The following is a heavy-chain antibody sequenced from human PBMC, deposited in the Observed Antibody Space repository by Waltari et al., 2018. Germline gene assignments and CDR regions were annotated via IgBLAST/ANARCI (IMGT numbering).Heavy chain of an antibody. CDR1: GGSISRYY. V-gene: IGHV4-59*01. CDR3: ARAYTKDGDRAGVFDP. J-gene: IGHJ5*02. CDR2: NYYRGCA. Sequence: QVQLQESGPGLVKPSETLSLTCTVSGGSISRYYWSWIRQPPGKGLEWIGYNYYRGCASCHLALKSRVTISVDTSKNQFTLKLSSVTAADTAVYYCARAYTKDGDRAGVFDPWGQGTLVTVSS. D-gene: IGHD3-16*01.